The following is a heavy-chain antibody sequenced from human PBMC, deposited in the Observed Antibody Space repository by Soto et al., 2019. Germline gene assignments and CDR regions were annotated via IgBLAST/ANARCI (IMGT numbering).Heavy chain of an antibody. CDR3: ARLGGVTMIRGVLTAFDI. Sequence: PSETLSLTCTVSGGSICSSSYYWGWIRQPPGKGLEWIASIYYSGSTCYNPSLKSRATISIDTSKNQFSLKLNSVTAADTAVYYCARLGGVTMIRGVLTAFDIWGQGTMVTVSS. D-gene: IGHD3-10*01. CDR1: GGSICSSSYY. CDR2: IYYSGST. J-gene: IGHJ3*02. V-gene: IGHV4-39*07.